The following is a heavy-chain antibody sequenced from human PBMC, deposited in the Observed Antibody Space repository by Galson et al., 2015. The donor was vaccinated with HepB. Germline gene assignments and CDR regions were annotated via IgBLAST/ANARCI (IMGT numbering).Heavy chain of an antibody. CDR2: ISVYNGGT. D-gene: IGHD6-6*01. CDR3: ARASYSSSPPDY. Sequence: SVKVSCKASGYSFNSYGISWVRQAPGQGLEWMGWISVYNGGTNYAQKFQGRVTMATDTSTSTTYMELRSLRSDDTAMYYCARASYSSSPPDYWGHGTLVTVSS. V-gene: IGHV1-18*01. J-gene: IGHJ4*01. CDR1: GYSFNSYG.